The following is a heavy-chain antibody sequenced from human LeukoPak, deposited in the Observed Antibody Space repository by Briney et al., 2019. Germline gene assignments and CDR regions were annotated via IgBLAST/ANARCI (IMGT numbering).Heavy chain of an antibody. CDR3: ARGSTCIGCYSGYYFDY. CDR2: ISSSSSYI. J-gene: IGHJ4*02. CDR1: GFXFSSYS. Sequence: GGSLRLSCAASGFXFSSYSMNWVRQAPGKGLEWVSSISSSSSYIYYADSVKGRFTISRDNAKNSLYLQMNSLRAEDTAVYYCARGSTCIGCYSGYYFDYWGQGTLVTVSS. D-gene: IGHD2-15*01. V-gene: IGHV3-21*01.